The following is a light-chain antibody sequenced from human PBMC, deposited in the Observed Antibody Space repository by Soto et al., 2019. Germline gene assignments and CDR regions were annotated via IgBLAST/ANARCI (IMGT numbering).Light chain of an antibody. J-gene: IGKJ4*01. V-gene: IGKV3-11*01. CDR2: DAS. CDR3: QRRSNWS. Sequence: EIVLTQSPATLSLSPGERATLSCRASQSVSSYLAWYQQKPGQAPRLLIYDASNSATGIPARFSGSGSGTDFTLTISSLEPEAVAVYSCQRRSNWSFGGGTKVEIK. CDR1: QSVSSY.